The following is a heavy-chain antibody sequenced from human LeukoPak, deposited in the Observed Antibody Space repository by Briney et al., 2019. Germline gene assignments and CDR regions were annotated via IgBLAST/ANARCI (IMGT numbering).Heavy chain of an antibody. J-gene: IGHJ4*02. Sequence: ASVKVSCKASGGTFRSYAISWVRQAPGQGLEWMGRIIPILGIANYAQKFQGRVTITADKSTSTAYMELSSLRSEDTAVYYCASGGGSYDSSGYPLDWGRGTLVSVSS. V-gene: IGHV1-69*04. D-gene: IGHD3-22*01. CDR1: GGTFRSYA. CDR2: IIPILGIA. CDR3: ASGGGSYDSSGYPLD.